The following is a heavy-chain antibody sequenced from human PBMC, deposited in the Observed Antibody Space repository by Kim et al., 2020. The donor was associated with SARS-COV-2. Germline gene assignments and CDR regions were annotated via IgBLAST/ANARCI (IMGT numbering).Heavy chain of an antibody. CDR3: ARESADAFAI. J-gene: IGHJ3*02. Sequence: GGSLRLSCAASGFTFSTYTMNWVRQAPGKGLEWVSYISSESTTIHYSDSVKGRFTVSRDNSKNSLSLLMNSLRDEDTAVYYCARESADAFAIGGQGTMVTVSA. CDR1: GFTFSTYT. V-gene: IGHV3-48*02. CDR2: ISSESTTI.